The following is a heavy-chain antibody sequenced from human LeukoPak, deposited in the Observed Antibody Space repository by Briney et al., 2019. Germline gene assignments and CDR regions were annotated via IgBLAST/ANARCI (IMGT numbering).Heavy chain of an antibody. CDR3: ARLGCSSASCYPGN. CDR2: INHSGST. CDR1: GGSFSGYY. J-gene: IGHJ4*02. D-gene: IGHD2-2*01. Sequence: SETLPLTCAVYGGSFSGYYWSWIRQPPGKGLEWIGEINHSGSTNYNPSLKSRVTISVDTSKNQFSLKLSSVTAADTAVYYCARLGCSSASCYPGNWGQGTLVTVSS. V-gene: IGHV4-34*01.